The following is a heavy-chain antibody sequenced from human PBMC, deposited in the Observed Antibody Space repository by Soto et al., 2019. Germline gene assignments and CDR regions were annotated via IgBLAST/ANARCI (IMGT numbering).Heavy chain of an antibody. V-gene: IGHV1-18*01. CDR3: ARVLRGVVNWFDP. CDR2: IATYNSNK. Sequence: HLVQSGPEVKKPGASVTVSCKTSGDTFTNFGLSWVRQAPGQGLEWMGWIATYNSNKNYAQKFQCRLTLTTDTSTSNGYMELKSLEYDDTAVYYCARVLRGVVNWFDPWGQGNLVNVSS. D-gene: IGHD3-10*01. CDR1: GDTFTNFG. J-gene: IGHJ5*02.